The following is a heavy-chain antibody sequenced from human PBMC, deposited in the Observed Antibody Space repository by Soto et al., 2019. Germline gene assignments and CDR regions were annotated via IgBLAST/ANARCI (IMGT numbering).Heavy chain of an antibody. CDR2: IYYSGST. CDR1: GGSISIGGYY. CDR3: ARSVLP. J-gene: IGHJ5*02. Sequence: QVQLQESGPGLVKPSQTLSLTCTVSGGSISIGGYYWNWIRQHPGKGLEWIGYIYYSGSTYYNPSLKSRVTIAVDTSKNRASVRLRAVSASGTAAYYCARSVLPWGQGTLVTVSS. V-gene: IGHV4-31*03.